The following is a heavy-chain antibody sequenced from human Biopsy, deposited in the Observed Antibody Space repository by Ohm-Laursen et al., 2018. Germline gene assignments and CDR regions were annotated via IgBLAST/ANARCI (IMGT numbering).Heavy chain of an antibody. Sequence: GTLSLTCTVSGGSISSDYWSWIRQPPGKGLEWIGHIYYSGSTNYNPSLKSRVTISVDTSKNQFSLRLNSVTAADTAVYYCARATNSTGWPYYYFYGMDVWGQGTTVPVSS. J-gene: IGHJ6*02. V-gene: IGHV4-59*01. CDR3: ARATNSTGWPYYYFYGMDV. CDR1: GGSISSDY. D-gene: IGHD2/OR15-2a*01. CDR2: IYYSGST.